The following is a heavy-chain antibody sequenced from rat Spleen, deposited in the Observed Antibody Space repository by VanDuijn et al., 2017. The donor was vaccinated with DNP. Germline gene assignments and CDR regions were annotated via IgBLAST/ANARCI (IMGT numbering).Heavy chain of an antibody. CDR1: GFTFRGYW. V-gene: IGHV5-31*01. J-gene: IGHJ2*01. CDR2: ITSSGGST. Sequence: EVQLVESGGGLVQPGRSLKLSCVASGFTFRGYWMTWIRQVPGKGLEWVASITSSGGSTYYPDSVKGRFTISRDNAKNTLYLQMNSLRSEDTATYYCARGGGDYWGQGVMVTVSS. D-gene: IGHD4-3*01. CDR3: ARGGGDY.